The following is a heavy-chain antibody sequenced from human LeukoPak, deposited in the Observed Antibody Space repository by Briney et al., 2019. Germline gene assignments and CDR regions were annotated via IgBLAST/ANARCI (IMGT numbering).Heavy chain of an antibody. J-gene: IGHJ4*02. CDR1: GFSLSTSGMG. Sequence: GSGPTLVNPTQALTLTCTFSGFSLSTSGMGVGWIRQPPGKALEWLALIYWDDVKRYSPSPKSRLTITKDTSKNQVVLTMTNMDPVDTATYYCAHTIAVAGKYYFDYWGQGTLVTVSS. V-gene: IGHV2-5*02. CDR2: IYWDDVK. CDR3: AHTIAVAGKYYFDY. D-gene: IGHD6-19*01.